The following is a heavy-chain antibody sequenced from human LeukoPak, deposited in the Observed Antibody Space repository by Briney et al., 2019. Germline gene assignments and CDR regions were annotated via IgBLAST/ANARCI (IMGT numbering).Heavy chain of an antibody. Sequence: PSETLSFTCTVSGGSISSSSYYWSWIRQPPGKGLEWIGYIYNSRSTNYNPSLKSRVTISEDTSKIQFYMKLSSVTAADTAVYYCARSREYYYYMDVWGKGTTVTVSS. CDR2: IYNSRST. CDR3: ARSREYYYYMDV. CDR1: GGSISSSSYY. V-gene: IGHV4-61*01. D-gene: IGHD1-26*01. J-gene: IGHJ6*03.